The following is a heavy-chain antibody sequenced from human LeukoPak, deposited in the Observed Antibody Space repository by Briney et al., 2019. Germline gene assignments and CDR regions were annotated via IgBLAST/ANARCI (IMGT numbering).Heavy chain of an antibody. D-gene: IGHD5-12*01. Sequence: ASVKVSCKVSGYTLTELSMHWVRQAPGKGLEWMGGFDPDDGETIYAQKFQGRVTMTEDTSTDTAYMELSSLRSEDTAVYYCATPRIVATINYFDYWGQGTLVTSSA. CDR3: ATPRIVATINYFDY. J-gene: IGHJ4*02. CDR1: GYTLTELS. V-gene: IGHV1-24*01. CDR2: FDPDDGET.